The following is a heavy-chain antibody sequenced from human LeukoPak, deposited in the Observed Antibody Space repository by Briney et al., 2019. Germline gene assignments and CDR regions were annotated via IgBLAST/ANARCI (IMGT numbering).Heavy chain of an antibody. V-gene: IGHV3-23*01. Sequence: PGGSLRLSCAASGFTFNSYATSWVRQAPGKGLEWVSTISGSDSSTYYADSVKGRFTISRDNSKNTLYLQMNSLRAEDTAVYYCAKPKTWIQLWFDYWDQGTLVTVSS. CDR3: AKPKTWIQLWFDY. CDR1: GFTFNSYA. CDR2: ISGSDSST. D-gene: IGHD5-18*01. J-gene: IGHJ4*01.